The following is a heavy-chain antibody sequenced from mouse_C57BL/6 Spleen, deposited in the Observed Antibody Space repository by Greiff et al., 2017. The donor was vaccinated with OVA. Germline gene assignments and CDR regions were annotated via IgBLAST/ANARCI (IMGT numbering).Heavy chain of an antibody. CDR1: GFTFSDYY. D-gene: IGHD2-1*01. CDR2: ISNGGGST. CDR3: ARSLNYIMDY. Sequence: EVQVVESGGGLVQPGGSLKLSCAASGFTFSDYYMYWVRQTPEKRLEWVAYISNGGGSTYYPDTVKGRFTISRDNAKNTLYLQMSRLKSEDTAMYYCARSLNYIMDYWGQGTSVTVSS. J-gene: IGHJ4*01. V-gene: IGHV5-12*01.